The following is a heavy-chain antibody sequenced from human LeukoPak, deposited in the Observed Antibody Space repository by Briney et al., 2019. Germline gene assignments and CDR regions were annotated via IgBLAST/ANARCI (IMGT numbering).Heavy chain of an antibody. D-gene: IGHD7-27*01. V-gene: IGHV3-21*01. CDR1: GFTFSSYS. CDR2: ITTSSSSI. Sequence: GGSLRLSCAASGFTFSSYSMNWVRPAPGKGLEWVSSITTSSSSIYYADSVKGRFTISRDNAKNSLYLQVNSLRAEDTAVYYCARVKGTGFDYWGQGTLVTVSS. J-gene: IGHJ4*02. CDR3: ARVKGTGFDY.